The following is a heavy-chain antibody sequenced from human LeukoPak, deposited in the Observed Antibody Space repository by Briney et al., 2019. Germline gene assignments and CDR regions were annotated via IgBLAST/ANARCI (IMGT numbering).Heavy chain of an antibody. CDR3: AREGGSGDNWFDP. CDR1: GYTFTGYY. J-gene: IGHJ5*02. D-gene: IGHD3-10*01. CDR2: INPNSGGT. V-gene: IGHV1-2*04. Sequence: ASVKVSCKASGYTFTGYYMHWVRRAPGQGLEWMGWINPNSGGTNYAQKFQGWVTMTRDTSISTAYMELSRLRSDDTAVYYCAREGGSGDNWFDPWGQGTLVTVSS.